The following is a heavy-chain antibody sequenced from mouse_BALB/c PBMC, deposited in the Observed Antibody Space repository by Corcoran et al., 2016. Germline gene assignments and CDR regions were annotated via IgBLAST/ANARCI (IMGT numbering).Heavy chain of an antibody. V-gene: IGHV3-6*02. D-gene: IGHD2-4*01. CDR3: ARDGMITTRNAMDY. CDR1: GYSITSGYY. CDR2: ISYDGSN. J-gene: IGHJ4*01. Sequence: DVRLQESGPGLVKPSQSLSLTCSVTGYSITSGYYWNWIRQFPGNKLEWMGYISYDGSNNYNPSLKNRISITRDTSKNQFFLKLNSVTTEDTATYYCARDGMITTRNAMDYWGQGTSVTVSS.